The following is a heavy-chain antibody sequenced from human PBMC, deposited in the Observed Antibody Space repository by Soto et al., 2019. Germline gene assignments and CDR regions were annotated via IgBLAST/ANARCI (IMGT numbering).Heavy chain of an antibody. J-gene: IGHJ5*02. CDR1: GGTFSSYT. CDR2: IIPILGIA. CDR3: AREPMTTVTTVWFDP. V-gene: IGHV1-69*08. D-gene: IGHD4-17*01. Sequence: QVQLVQSGAEVKKPGSSVKVSCKASGGTFSSYTISWVRQAPGQGLEWMGRIIPILGIANYAQKFQGRVTITADKSTSTAYMELSSLRSEDMAVYYCAREPMTTVTTVWFDPWGQGTLVTVSS.